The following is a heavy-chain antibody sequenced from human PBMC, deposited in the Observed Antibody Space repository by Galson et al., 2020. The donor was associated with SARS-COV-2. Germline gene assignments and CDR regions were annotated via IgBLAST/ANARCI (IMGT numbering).Heavy chain of an antibody. CDR3: ARQEWFGEIDY. CDR1: GYSISSGYY. Sequence: SETLSLTCAVSGYSISSGYYWGRIRQPPGKGLEWIGSIYHSGSTYYNPSPKSRVTISVDTSKNQFSLKLSSVTAADTAVYYCARQEWFGEIDYWGQGTLFTVSS. D-gene: IGHD3-10*01. CDR2: IYHSGST. V-gene: IGHV4-38-2*01. J-gene: IGHJ4*02.